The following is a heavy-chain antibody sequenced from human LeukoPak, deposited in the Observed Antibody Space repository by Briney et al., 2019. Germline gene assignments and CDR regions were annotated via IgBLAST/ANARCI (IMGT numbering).Heavy chain of an antibody. D-gene: IGHD4-23*01. CDR3: ARHLTPGYNWFDP. V-gene: IGHV3-53*04. CDR2: IYSGGDT. Sequence: GGSLRLSCAASGFTFSSYAMTWVRQAPGKGREWVSVIYSGGDTYYANSVKGRFTISRHNSKNTLYLQMNNLRAEDTAVYYCARHLTPGYNWFDPWGQGTLVTVSS. CDR1: GFTFSSYA. J-gene: IGHJ5*02.